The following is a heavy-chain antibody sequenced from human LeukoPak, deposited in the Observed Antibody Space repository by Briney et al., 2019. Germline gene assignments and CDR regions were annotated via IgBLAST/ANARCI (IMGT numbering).Heavy chain of an antibody. CDR1: GGSFSGYY. CDR2: INHSGST. V-gene: IGHV4-34*01. D-gene: IGHD6-13*01. CDR3: ARDSSTRKNWFDP. Sequence: PSETPSLTCAVYGGSFSGYYWSWIRQPPGKGLEWIGEINHSGSTNYNPSLKSRVTISVDTSKNQFSLKLSSVTAADTAVYYCARDSSTRKNWFDPWGQGTLVTVSS. J-gene: IGHJ5*02.